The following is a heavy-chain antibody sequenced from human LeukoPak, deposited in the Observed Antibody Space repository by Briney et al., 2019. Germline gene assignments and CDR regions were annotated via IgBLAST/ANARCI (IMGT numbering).Heavy chain of an antibody. Sequence: SETLSLTCAVSGGSIRSSYYYWGWIRQPPGKGLEWIGSIYDSGSTYYNPSLKSRVTISVDTSKNQFSLKLSSVTAADTAVYYCARGYSGSYYLSYWGQGTLVTVSS. CDR3: ARGYSGSYYLSY. J-gene: IGHJ4*02. CDR1: GGSIRSSYYY. V-gene: IGHV4-39*07. D-gene: IGHD1-26*01. CDR2: IYDSGST.